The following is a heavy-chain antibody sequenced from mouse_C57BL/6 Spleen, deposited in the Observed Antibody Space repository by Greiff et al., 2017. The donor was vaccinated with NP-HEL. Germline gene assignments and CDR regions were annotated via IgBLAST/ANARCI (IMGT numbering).Heavy chain of an antibody. CDR2: IDPENGDT. Sequence: VQLKQSGAELVRPGASVKLSCTASGFNIKDDYMHWVKQRPEQGLEWIGWIDPENGDTEYASKFQGKATITADTSSNTAYLQLSSLTSEDTAVYYCTTRCGYSYWGQGTTLTVSS. CDR1: GFNIKDDY. CDR3: TTRCGYSY. D-gene: IGHD2-12*01. J-gene: IGHJ2*01. V-gene: IGHV14-4*01.